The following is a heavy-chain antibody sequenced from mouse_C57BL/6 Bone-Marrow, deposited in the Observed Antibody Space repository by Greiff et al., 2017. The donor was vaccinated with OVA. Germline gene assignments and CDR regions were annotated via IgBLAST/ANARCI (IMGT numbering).Heavy chain of an antibody. Sequence: GQRVESGGGLVKPGGSLKLSCAASGFTFSSYAMSWVRQTPEKRLECVATISDGGSYTYYPDNVKGRFTISRDNAKNTLYLQMSHLKSEDTAMYYCARDLYYYGSSYPFAYWGQGTLVTVSA. CDR1: GFTFSSYA. CDR2: ISDGGSYT. V-gene: IGHV5-4*01. CDR3: ARDLYYYGSSYPFAY. J-gene: IGHJ3*01. D-gene: IGHD1-1*01.